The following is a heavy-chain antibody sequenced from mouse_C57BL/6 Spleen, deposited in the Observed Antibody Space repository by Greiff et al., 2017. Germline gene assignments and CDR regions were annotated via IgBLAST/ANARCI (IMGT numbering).Heavy chain of an antibody. CDR3: ARDSSYDAMDY. V-gene: IGHV3-6*01. D-gene: IGHD1-1*01. CDR1: GYSITSGYY. J-gene: IGHJ4*01. Sequence: DVKLQESGPGLVKPSQSLSLTCSVTGYSITSGYYWNWIRQFPGNKLEWMGYISYDGSNNYNPSLKNRISITRETSKNQFFLKLNSVTTEDTATYYCARDSSYDAMDYWGQGTSVTVSS. CDR2: ISYDGSN.